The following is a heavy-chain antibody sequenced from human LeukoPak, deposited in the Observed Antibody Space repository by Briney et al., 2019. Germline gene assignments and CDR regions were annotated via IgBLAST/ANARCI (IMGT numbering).Heavy chain of an antibody. CDR3: ARGRREIQNSSWWFDY. V-gene: IGHV1-69*01. CDR1: GGTFSSYA. J-gene: IGHJ4*02. CDR2: IIPIFGTA. Sequence: SVKVSCKASGGTFSSYAISWVRQAPGQGLEWMGGIIPIFGTANYAQKFQGRVTITADESTSTAYMELSSLRSEDTAVYYCARGRREIQNSSWWFDYWGQGTLVTVSS. D-gene: IGHD6-13*01.